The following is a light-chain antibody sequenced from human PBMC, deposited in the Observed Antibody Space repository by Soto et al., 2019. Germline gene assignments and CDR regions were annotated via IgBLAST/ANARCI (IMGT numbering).Light chain of an antibody. V-gene: IGKV3-20*01. J-gene: IGKJ4*01. CDR2: GAS. Sequence: IVLTQSPATLSLSPGQRATLSCRASQSVSSYLAWYQQKPGQAPRLIIYGASSRATGIPDRFSGSGSGTVFTLTINRLEPEDVAVYYCQQYAISPLTLGGGTKVDIK. CDR3: QQYAISPLT. CDR1: QSVSSY.